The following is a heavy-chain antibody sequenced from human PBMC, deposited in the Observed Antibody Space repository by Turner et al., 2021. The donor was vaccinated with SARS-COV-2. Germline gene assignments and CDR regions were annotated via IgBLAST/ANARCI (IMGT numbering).Heavy chain of an antibody. CDR3: ATRMTTLPQ. D-gene: IGHD4-17*01. V-gene: IGHV3-66*01. Sequence: EVHLVESGGGLVPPGGSLRLSCAASGFAVSNNYMSWVRQAAGKGLEWVSLIYSGGSTYYADSVTGRFTISRDNSKNTLYLQMNSLRAEDTAVYYCATRMTTLPQWGQGTLVTVSS. J-gene: IGHJ4*02. CDR2: IYSGGST. CDR1: GFAVSNNY.